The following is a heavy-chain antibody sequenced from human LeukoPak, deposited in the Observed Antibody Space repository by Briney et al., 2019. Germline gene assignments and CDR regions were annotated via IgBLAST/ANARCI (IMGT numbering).Heavy chain of an antibody. Sequence: GGSLRLSCAASGFTFSDYYMSWIRQAPGKGLEWVSSISSSSSYIYYADSVKGRFTISRDNAKNSLYLQMNSLRAEDTAVYYCARPYMITFGGVIGYWGQGTLVTVSS. V-gene: IGHV3-11*06. CDR1: GFTFSDYY. CDR3: ARPYMITFGGVIGY. J-gene: IGHJ4*02. D-gene: IGHD3-16*01. CDR2: ISSSSSYI.